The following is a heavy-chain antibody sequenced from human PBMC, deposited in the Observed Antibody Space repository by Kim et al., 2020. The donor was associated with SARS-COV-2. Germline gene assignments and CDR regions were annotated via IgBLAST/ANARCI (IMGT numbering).Heavy chain of an antibody. D-gene: IGHD6-13*01. V-gene: IGHV3-9*01. J-gene: IGHJ4*02. CDR3: AKQQQQLAFDY. CDR2: RV. Sequence: RVAYAASVKGRFTNSKDNAKKSLDLQMTSLRPEDTAFYYCAKQQQQLAFDYWGQGTLVTVSS.